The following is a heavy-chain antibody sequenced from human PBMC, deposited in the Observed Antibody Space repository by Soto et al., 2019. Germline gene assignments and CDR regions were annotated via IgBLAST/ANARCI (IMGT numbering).Heavy chain of an antibody. CDR2: IYYSGST. J-gene: IGHJ4*02. V-gene: IGHV4-39*01. D-gene: IGHD3-10*01. CDR3: ARLRLAFYGSGSYYNFDY. CDR1: GGSISSSSYY. Sequence: QLQLQESGPGLVKPSETLSLTCTVSGGSISSSSYYWGWIRQPPGKGLEWIGSIYYSGSTYYNPSLKSRVTISVDASKNQFSLKRSSVTAADTAVYYCARLRLAFYGSGSYYNFDYWGQGTLVTVSS.